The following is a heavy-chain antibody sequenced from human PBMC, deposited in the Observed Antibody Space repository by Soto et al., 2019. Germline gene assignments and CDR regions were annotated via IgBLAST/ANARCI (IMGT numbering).Heavy chain of an antibody. CDR3: EDGAVAGTIYYYGMDV. CDR1: GGTFSSYA. D-gene: IGHD6-19*01. V-gene: IGHV1-69*01. Sequence: QVQLVQSGAEVKKPGSSVKVSCKASGGTFSSYAISWVRQAPGQGLEWMGGIIPIFGTANYAQKFQGRVKITADESTSTAYMELSSLRSEDTAVYYCEDGAVAGTIYYYGMDVWGQGTTVTVSS. J-gene: IGHJ6*02. CDR2: IIPIFGTA.